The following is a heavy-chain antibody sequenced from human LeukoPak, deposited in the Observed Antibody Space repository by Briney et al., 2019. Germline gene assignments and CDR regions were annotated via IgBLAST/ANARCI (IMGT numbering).Heavy chain of an antibody. CDR3: ARARITSAAHQPLGY. D-gene: IGHD2-2*01. Sequence: GRSLRLSCAASGFTFSNDWMSWVRQTPGKGLEWVANIKEDGSGKNHVDSVKGRFTISRDNAKNSLYLQMNSLRAEDSAVYYCARARITSAAHQPLGYWGKGTLVTVSS. J-gene: IGHJ4*02. CDR1: GFTFSNDW. V-gene: IGHV3-7*01. CDR2: IKEDGSGK.